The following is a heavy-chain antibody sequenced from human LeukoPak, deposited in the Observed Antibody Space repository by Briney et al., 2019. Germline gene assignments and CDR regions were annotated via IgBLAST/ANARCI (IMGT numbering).Heavy chain of an antibody. D-gene: IGHD3-16*01. CDR2: IYSSGST. CDR1: GGSISSYY. J-gene: IGHJ6*03. V-gene: IGHV4-4*07. Sequence: PSETLTLTCTVSGGSISSYYWSWIRQPAGKGLEWIGRIYSSGSTDSSPSLKGRVNISVDKSKKQFSLKLSSVTAADTAVYYCATDGGYYYLDVWGKGPRSPSP. CDR3: ATDGGYYYLDV.